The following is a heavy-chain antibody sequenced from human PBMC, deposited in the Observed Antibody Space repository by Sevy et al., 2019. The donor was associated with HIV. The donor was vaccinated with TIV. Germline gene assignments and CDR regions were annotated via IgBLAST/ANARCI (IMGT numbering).Heavy chain of an antibody. Sequence: GGSLRLSCATSGFTFSSYSMHWVRQAPGKGLEWVSYISTTASTKSYADSVKGRFTISRDNADNSLYLQMNSLRAEDTAVYYCARGLQGGYYYGMDVWGQGTTVTVSS. V-gene: IGHV3-48*01. CDR2: ISTTASTK. D-gene: IGHD4-4*01. CDR3: ARGLQGGYYYGMDV. J-gene: IGHJ6*02. CDR1: GFTFSSYS.